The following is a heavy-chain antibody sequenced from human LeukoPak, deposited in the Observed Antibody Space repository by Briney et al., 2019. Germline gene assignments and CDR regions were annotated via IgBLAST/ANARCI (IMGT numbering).Heavy chain of an antibody. J-gene: IGHJ4*02. CDR1: GGSISSSSYY. D-gene: IGHD6-13*01. Sequence: SETLSLTCTVSGGSISSSSYYWGWIRQPPGKGLEWIGSIYYSGSTYYNPSLKSRVTISVDTSKNQFSLKLGSVTAADTAVYYCARLLYSSSWYWDYFDYWGQGTLVTVSS. CDR2: IYYSGST. V-gene: IGHV4-39*01. CDR3: ARLLYSSSWYWDYFDY.